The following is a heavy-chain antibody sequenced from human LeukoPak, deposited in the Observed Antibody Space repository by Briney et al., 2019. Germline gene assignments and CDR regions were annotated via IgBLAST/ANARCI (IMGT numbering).Heavy chain of an antibody. Sequence: SETLSLTCTVSGGSISSYYWSWIRQPPGKGLEWIGYIYYSGSTNYNPSLKSRVTISVDTSKNQFSLKLSSVTAADTAVYYCARRSVTIFWPYESNRFDPWGQGTLVTVSS. J-gene: IGHJ5*02. CDR1: GGSISSYY. V-gene: IGHV4-59*08. D-gene: IGHD3-9*01. CDR2: IYYSGST. CDR3: ARRSVTIFWPYESNRFDP.